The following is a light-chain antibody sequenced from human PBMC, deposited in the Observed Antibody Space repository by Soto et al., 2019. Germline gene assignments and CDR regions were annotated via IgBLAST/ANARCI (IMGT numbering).Light chain of an antibody. V-gene: IGKV3-11*01. CDR3: QQRNTWPPIT. CDR1: QSVGSQ. CDR2: DTF. J-gene: IGKJ5*01. Sequence: EIVMTQSPATLSVSPGERATLSCRASQSVGSQLAWFQHKPGQAPRLLIYDTFNRASGVPARFSGSGSGTDFTLTISSLEPEDFALYYCQQRNTWPPITFGQGTRLEIK.